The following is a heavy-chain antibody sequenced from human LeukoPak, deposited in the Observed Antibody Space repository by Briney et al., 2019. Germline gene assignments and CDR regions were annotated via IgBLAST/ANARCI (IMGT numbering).Heavy chain of an antibody. CDR3: ARGPVLLWFEEWQASRFDY. CDR1: GGTFSSYA. Sequence: ASVKVSCKASGGTFSSYAISWVRQASGQGLEWMGGIIPIFGTANYAQKFQGRVTITADESTSTAYMELSGLRSEDTAVYYCARGPVLLWFEEWQASRFDYWGQGTLVTVSS. V-gene: IGHV1-69*13. J-gene: IGHJ4*02. CDR2: IIPIFGTA. D-gene: IGHD3-10*01.